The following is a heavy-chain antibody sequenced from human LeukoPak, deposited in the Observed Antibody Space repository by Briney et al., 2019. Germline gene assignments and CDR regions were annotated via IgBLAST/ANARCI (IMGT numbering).Heavy chain of an antibody. CDR2: ISYDGRNK. CDR3: ARDLSMVATFIFDY. J-gene: IGHJ4*02. D-gene: IGHD5-12*01. V-gene: IGHV3-30*04. CDR1: GFTFSSYA. Sequence: GGSLRLSCAASGFTFSSYAMHWVRQAPGKGLEWVAVISYDGRNKYYADSVKGRFTISRDNSKNTLYLQMNSLRAEDTAVYYCARDLSMVATFIFDYWGQGTLVTVSS.